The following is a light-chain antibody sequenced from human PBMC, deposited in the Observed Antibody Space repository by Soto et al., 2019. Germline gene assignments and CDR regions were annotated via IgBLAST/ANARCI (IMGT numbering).Light chain of an antibody. V-gene: IGKV3-20*01. CDR2: DPS. Sequence: EIVSRSAPGTRWLFPGEGANPSARARQTVSNKXLAWYQQKPCQAPRLLIYDPSTSATGIPDRLSGSGSGTDFTLTISRLEPEDFEVFYCQQYAVATSTFGQGTRLEI. CDR1: QTVSNKX. CDR3: QQYAVATST. J-gene: IGKJ5*01.